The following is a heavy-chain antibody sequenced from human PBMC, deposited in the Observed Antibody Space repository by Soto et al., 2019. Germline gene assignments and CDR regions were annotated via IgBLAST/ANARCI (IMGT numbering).Heavy chain of an antibody. J-gene: IGHJ4*01. CDR2: IYPGDSDT. D-gene: IGHD3-22*01. Sequence: CKASGYTFTGYYMHWVRQAPGQGLELMGIIYPGDSDTRYSPSFQGQVTISADKSNNIAYLQWSSLKASDIAMYYCARLGSGYPFDYWGQGTLVTVSS. CDR1: GYTFTGYY. CDR3: ARLGSGYPFDY. V-gene: IGHV5-51*01.